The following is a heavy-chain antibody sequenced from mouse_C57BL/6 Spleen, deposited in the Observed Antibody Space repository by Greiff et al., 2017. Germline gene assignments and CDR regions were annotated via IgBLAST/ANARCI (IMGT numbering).Heavy chain of an antibody. V-gene: IGHV1-18*01. D-gene: IGHD3-1*01. Sequence: EVQLQQSGPELVKPGASVKIPCKASGYTFTDYNMDWVKQSHGKSLAWIGNINPNNGGTIYNKKFKGKATLTVDKSSSTAYMELRSLTAEDTAGYYWERGKGATDFDYWGQGTTLTVSS. CDR2: INPNNGGT. CDR1: GYTFTDYN. CDR3: ERGKGATDFDY. J-gene: IGHJ2*01.